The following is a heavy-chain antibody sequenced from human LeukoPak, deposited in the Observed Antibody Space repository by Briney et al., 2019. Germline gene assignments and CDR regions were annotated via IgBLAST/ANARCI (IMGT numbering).Heavy chain of an antibody. J-gene: IGHJ4*02. Sequence: GGSLRLSCVASGFTFATYAMSWVRRAPGKGLEWVAVISYDGSNKYYADSVKGRFTISRDNSKNTLYLQMNSLRAEDTAVYYCAKEGYYYDSSGFHFDYWGQGTLVTVSS. V-gene: IGHV3-30*18. D-gene: IGHD3-22*01. CDR3: AKEGYYYDSSGFHFDY. CDR2: ISYDGSNK. CDR1: GFTFATYA.